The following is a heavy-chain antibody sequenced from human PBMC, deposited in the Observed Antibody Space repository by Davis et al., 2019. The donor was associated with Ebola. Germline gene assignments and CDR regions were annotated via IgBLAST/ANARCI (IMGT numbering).Heavy chain of an antibody. J-gene: IGHJ1*01. CDR2: IKSDGSYT. V-gene: IGHV3-74*01. CDR3: ARLNPTAGYFQH. Sequence: PGGSLRLSCAASGFTFSDYWMHWVRQGPGEGLVWVSRIKSDGSYTTYADSVKGRFTISRDNTKNMLYLQMNSLRVEDTAVYYCARLNPTAGYFQHWGQGTLVTVSS. CDR1: GFTFSDYW.